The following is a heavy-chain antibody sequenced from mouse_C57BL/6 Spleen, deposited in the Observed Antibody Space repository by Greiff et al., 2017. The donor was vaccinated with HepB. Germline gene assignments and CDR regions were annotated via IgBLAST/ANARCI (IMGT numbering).Heavy chain of an antibody. V-gene: IGHV5-17*01. CDR2: ISSGSSTI. CDR3: ARDPDFAY. CDR1: GFTFSDYG. J-gene: IGHJ3*01. Sequence: EVQRVESGGGLVKPGGSLKLSCAASGFTFSDYGMHWVRQAPEEGLEWVAYISSGSSTIYYADTVKGRFTISRDNAKNTLFLQMTSLRSEDTAMYYCARDPDFAYWGQGTLVTVSA.